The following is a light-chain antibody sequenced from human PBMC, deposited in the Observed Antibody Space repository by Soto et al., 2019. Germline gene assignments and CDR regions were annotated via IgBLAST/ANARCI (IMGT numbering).Light chain of an antibody. Sequence: EIVLTQSPCTLSLSPGERATLSCRASQSISSRHLAWYQQKPGQAPKLLIYAGSSRTTGIPERFSGSGSGTDFTLTISRLEPEDFAVYSCQQYCSSSPTFGGGTKVEIK. CDR2: AGS. V-gene: IGKV3-20*01. CDR1: QSISSRH. J-gene: IGKJ4*02. CDR3: QQYCSSSPT.